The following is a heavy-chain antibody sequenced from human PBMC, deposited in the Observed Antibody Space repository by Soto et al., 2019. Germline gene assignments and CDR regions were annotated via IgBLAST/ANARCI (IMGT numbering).Heavy chain of an antibody. J-gene: IGHJ4*02. CDR2: IWYDGSNK. CDR3: ARDDSGVVVVAATLDY. D-gene: IGHD2-15*01. V-gene: IGHV3-33*01. CDR1: GFTFSSYG. Sequence: GESLKISCAASGFTFSSYGMHWVRQAPGKGLEWVAVIWYDGSNKYYADSVKGRFTISRDNSKNTLYLQMNSLRAEDTAVYYCARDDSGVVVVAATLDYWGQGTLVTVSS.